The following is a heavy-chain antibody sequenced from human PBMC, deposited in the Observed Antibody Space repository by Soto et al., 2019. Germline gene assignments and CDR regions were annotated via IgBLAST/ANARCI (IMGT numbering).Heavy chain of an antibody. CDR3: AGSEDYGDYSFDY. CDR2: IYYSGST. V-gene: IGHV4-59*01. CDR1: GGSISSYY. J-gene: IGHJ4*02. D-gene: IGHD4-17*01. Sequence: SETLSLTCTVSGGSISSYYWSWIRQPPGKGLEWIGYIYYSGSTNYNPSLKSRVTISVDTSKNQFSLKLSSVTAADTAVYYCAGSEDYGDYSFDYWGQGTLVTVS.